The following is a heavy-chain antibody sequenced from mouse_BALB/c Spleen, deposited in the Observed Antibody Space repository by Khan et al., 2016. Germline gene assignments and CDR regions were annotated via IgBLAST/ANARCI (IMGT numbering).Heavy chain of an antibody. V-gene: IGHV1-77*01. CDR3: ARSVYYGSYYDY. CDR2: IYPGSGNT. D-gene: IGHD2-2*01. Sequence: QVQLQQSGAELARPGASVKLSCKASGYTFTDYYINWVKQRTGQGLEWIGEIYPGSGNTYYNEKFKGKATLTADKSSSTAYMQLSSLTSEGSSVYFCARSVYYGSYYDYWGQGTTLTVSS. CDR1: GYTFTDYY. J-gene: IGHJ2*01.